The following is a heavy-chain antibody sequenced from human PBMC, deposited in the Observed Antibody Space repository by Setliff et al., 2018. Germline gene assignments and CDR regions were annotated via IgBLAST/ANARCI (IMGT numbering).Heavy chain of an antibody. CDR3: AAVGIDAGGGWFDP. CDR2: IYSSGSS. V-gene: IGHV4-59*01. D-gene: IGHD1-26*01. Sequence: SETLSLTCSVSGGSISSSYWTWIRQPPGKGLEWIGYIYSSGSSNYNPSLKSRVTISIDTSKNQFSLKLSSATAADTAVYFCAAVGIDAGGGWFDPWGHGIPVTVSS. J-gene: IGHJ5*02. CDR1: GGSISSSY.